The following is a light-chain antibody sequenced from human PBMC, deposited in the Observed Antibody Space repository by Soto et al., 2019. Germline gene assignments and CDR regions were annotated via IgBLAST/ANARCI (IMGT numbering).Light chain of an antibody. J-gene: IGLJ3*02. CDR3: SSYTSSSTWV. V-gene: IGLV2-14*01. Sequence: QSGLTQPASVSGSPGQSIAISCTGTSSDVGGYNYVSWYQQHPGKTPNLMIYDVSNRPSGVSNRFSGSKSGNTASLTISGLQAEDEADYYCSSYTSSSTWVFGGGTKLTVL. CDR2: DVS. CDR1: SSDVGGYNY.